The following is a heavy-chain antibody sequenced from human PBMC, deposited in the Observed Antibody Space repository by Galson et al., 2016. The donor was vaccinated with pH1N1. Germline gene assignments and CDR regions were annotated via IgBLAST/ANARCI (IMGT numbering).Heavy chain of an antibody. CDR2: IIPIFSTA. V-gene: IGHV1-69*13. CDR1: GGTFGSYG. Sequence: SVKVSCKASGGTFGSYGIYWVRQAPGQGLEWMGGIIPIFSTAKYAQKFQGRVTITADESTTTAYMELSSLRSEDTAVYYCASEDYYDTDLSDWYFDLWGRGTLLTVSS. D-gene: IGHD3-22*01. CDR3: ASEDYYDTDLSDWYFDL. J-gene: IGHJ2*01.